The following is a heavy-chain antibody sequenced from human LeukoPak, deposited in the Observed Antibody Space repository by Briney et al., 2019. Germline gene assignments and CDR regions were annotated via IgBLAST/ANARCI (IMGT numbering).Heavy chain of an antibody. CDR3: AGYNYGHFDY. CDR1: GGSISSYY. CDR2: IYSSGST. D-gene: IGHD5-18*01. J-gene: IGHJ4*02. Sequence: KPSETLSLTCTVSGGSISSYYWNWIRQPAGKGLEWIGRIYSSGSTNYNPSLKSRVTMSVDTSKNQFSLKVRSVTAADTAVYYCAGYNYGHFDYWGQGTLVTVSS. V-gene: IGHV4-4*07.